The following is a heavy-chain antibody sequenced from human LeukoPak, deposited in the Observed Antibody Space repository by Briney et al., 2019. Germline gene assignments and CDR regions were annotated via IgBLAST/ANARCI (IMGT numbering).Heavy chain of an antibody. CDR1: GYTFTSHG. J-gene: IGHJ4*02. V-gene: IGHV1-46*01. Sequence: ASVKVSCKASGYTFTSHGISWVRQAPGQGLEWMGIINPSGGDTSYAQKFQGRLTMTRDTSTNTVYMELTSLRSEDTAVYYCAREVMDNLRFDYWGQGTLVTVSS. CDR3: AREVMDNLRFDY. D-gene: IGHD1-14*01. CDR2: INPSGGDT.